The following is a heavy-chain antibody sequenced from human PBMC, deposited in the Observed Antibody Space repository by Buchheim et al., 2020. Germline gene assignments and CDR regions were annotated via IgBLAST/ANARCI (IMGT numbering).Heavy chain of an antibody. CDR3: ARNSGSGFDY. V-gene: IGHV1-46*01. J-gene: IGHJ4*02. CDR1: GYTFTTYY. Sequence: QVQLVQSGAEVKKPGASVKVSCKASGYTFTTYYILWVRQAPGQGLEWMGFINPSGGSTSYAQMFQGRVTMTRDTSTGTVYMELISLRSEDTAVYYCARNSGSGFDYWGQGTL. D-gene: IGHD1-26*01. CDR2: INPSGGST.